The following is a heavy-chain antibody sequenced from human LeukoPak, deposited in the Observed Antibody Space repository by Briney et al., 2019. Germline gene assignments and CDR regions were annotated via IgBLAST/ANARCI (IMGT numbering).Heavy chain of an antibody. D-gene: IGHD2-2*01. CDR1: GGTFSSYA. J-gene: IGHJ3*02. Sequence: ASVKVSCKASGGTFSSYAISWVRQAPGQGLEWMGGIIPIFGTANYAQRFQGRVTITADESTSTAYMELSSLRSEDTAVYYCARDMSVVVPAAMPVVVAFDIWAKGQWSPSLQ. CDR2: IIPIFGTA. CDR3: ARDMSVVVPAAMPVVVAFDI. V-gene: IGHV1-69*13.